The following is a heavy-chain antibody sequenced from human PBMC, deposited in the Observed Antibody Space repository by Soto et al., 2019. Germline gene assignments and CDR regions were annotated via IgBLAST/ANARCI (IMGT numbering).Heavy chain of an antibody. CDR1: GGSISSGDYY. D-gene: IGHD2-15*01. CDR3: AREDGGYCSGGSCYVQH. CDR2: IYYSGST. V-gene: IGHV4-30-4*01. Sequence: QVQLQESGPGLVKTSQTLSLTCTVSGGSISSGDYYWSWIRQPPGKGLEWIGYIYYSGSTYYNPSLKSRVTISVDTSKNQFSLKLSSVTAADTAVYYCAREDGGYCSGGSCYVQHWGQGTLVTVSS. J-gene: IGHJ1*01.